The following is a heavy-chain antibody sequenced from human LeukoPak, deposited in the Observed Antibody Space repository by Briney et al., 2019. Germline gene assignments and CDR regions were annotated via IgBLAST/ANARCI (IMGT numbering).Heavy chain of an antibody. CDR2: IYPVDSDT. CDR3: ARLAYYERGGVYHLDH. J-gene: IGHJ4*02. D-gene: IGHD3-22*01. V-gene: IGHV5-51*01. CDR1: GYSLTRYW. Sequence: GESLKISCKTSGYSLTRYWIGWVRQMPGKGLEWMGIIYPVDSDTRYIPSCQGQATISADKSISTAYLQWSSLQAADPASYYCARLAYYERGGVYHLDHWGQGTLVTVSS.